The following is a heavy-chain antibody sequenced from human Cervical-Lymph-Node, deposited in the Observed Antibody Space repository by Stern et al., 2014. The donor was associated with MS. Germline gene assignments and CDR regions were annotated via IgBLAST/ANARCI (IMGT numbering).Heavy chain of an antibody. Sequence: QVQLQESGPGLVKPSETLSLTCTVSGGSISSSSYYWGWIRQPPGQGLEWIGSIYYSGSTYYNPSLKSRVTISVDTSKYQFSLTLTSVTAADTAVYYCASTTGRVGATTFDYWGQGTLVTVSS. CDR1: GGSISSSSYY. CDR3: ASTTGRVGATTFDY. J-gene: IGHJ4*02. D-gene: IGHD1-26*01. V-gene: IGHV4-39*01. CDR2: IYYSGST.